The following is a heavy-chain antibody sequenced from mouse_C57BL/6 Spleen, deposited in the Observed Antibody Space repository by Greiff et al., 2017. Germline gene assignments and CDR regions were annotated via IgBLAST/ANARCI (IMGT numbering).Heavy chain of an antibody. CDR3: ARREANWDFDY. CDR1: GYAFSSYW. Sequence: QVQLQQSGAELVKPGASVKISCKASGYAFSSYWMNWVKQRPGKGLEWIGQIYPGDGDTNYNGKFKGKATLTADKSSSTAYMQLSSLTSEDSAVYFCARREANWDFDYWGQGTTLTVSS. D-gene: IGHD4-1*01. V-gene: IGHV1-80*01. J-gene: IGHJ2*01. CDR2: IYPGDGDT.